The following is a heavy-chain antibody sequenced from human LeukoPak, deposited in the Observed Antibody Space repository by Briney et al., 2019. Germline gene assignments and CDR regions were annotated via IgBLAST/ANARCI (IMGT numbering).Heavy chain of an antibody. CDR1: GFTFDDYA. D-gene: IGHD3-10*01. Sequence: GGSLRLSCAASGFTFDDYAMHWVRQAPGKGLEWVSGISWNSGRIGYADSVKGRFTISRDNSKNTLFLHMNSLRAEDTAVYSCAKGYYGSGSYGWFDYWGQGTLVTVSS. CDR3: AKGYYGSGSYGWFDY. J-gene: IGHJ4*02. V-gene: IGHV3-9*01. CDR2: ISWNSGRI.